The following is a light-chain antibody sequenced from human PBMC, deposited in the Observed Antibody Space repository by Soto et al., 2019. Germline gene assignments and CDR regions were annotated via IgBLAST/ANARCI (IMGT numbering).Light chain of an antibody. CDR3: MQTLQTPFT. V-gene: IGKV2-28*01. CDR2: LGS. J-gene: IGKJ3*01. Sequence: DLVMTQSPLSLPVTPGEPASLSCRSSQSLVHSNGYNYLDWYLQKPGQSPQLLIYLGSNRASGVPDRFSGSGSGTDFTLKIDRVEAEDVGVYYCMQTLQTPFTFGPGTKVDIK. CDR1: QSLVHSNGYNY.